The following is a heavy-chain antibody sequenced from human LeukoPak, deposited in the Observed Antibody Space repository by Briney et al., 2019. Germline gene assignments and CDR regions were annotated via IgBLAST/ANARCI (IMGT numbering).Heavy chain of an antibody. CDR3: AKDWIQFNRIFDCFDS. CDR1: GFPFETNA. Sequence: GGSLRLACETSGFPFETNAMSWVRQAPGKGLEWVSTIGNTKTFYADSVTGRFTISRDNSKNTVYLHMHSLRVEDTAVYFCAKDWIQFNRIFDCFDSWGQGTLVTVSS. D-gene: IGHD3-3*01. J-gene: IGHJ4*02. V-gene: IGHV3-23*01. CDR2: IGNTKT.